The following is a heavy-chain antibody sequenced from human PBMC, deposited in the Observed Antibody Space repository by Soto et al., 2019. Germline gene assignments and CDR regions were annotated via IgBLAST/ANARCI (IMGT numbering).Heavy chain of an antibody. D-gene: IGHD2-2*01. CDR1: GYIFINYG. CDR3: ARDEVPAANWLDR. CDR2: ISGYNGNT. J-gene: IGHJ5*02. Sequence: ASVKVSCKASGYIFINYGITWVRQAPGQGLEWMGWISGYNGNTKYADKLQGRVTMTTDTSTTTAYMELRSLRSDDTAVYYCARDEVPAANWLDRWGQGTLVSVSS. V-gene: IGHV1-18*01.